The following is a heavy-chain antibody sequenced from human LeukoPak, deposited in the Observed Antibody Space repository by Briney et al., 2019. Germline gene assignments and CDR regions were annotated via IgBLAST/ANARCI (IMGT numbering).Heavy chain of an antibody. J-gene: IGHJ3*02. Sequence: PSETLSLTYTVSDDSISNYYWSWIRQPPGKGLEWIGYMFYSGRTSYNPSLKSRVTISVDTSKNRVSLRLSSMTAADTAVYYCARVSLAAANDAFDIWGQGTMVTVSS. CDR1: DDSISNYY. CDR3: ARVSLAAANDAFDI. D-gene: IGHD6-19*01. CDR2: MFYSGRT. V-gene: IGHV4-59*01.